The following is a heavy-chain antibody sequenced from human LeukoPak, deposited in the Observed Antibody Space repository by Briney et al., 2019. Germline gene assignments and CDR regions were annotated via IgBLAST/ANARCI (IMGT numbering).Heavy chain of an antibody. Sequence: GGSLRLSCVASGFTLSSYWMSWVRQAPGKGLEWVSCISGGGGNTYYADSVKGRFTISRDNSKNTLYLQMNSLKAEDTAVYYCAKNTYDSSGYYTFDYWGQGTLVTVSS. D-gene: IGHD3-22*01. CDR2: ISGGGGNT. CDR3: AKNTYDSSGYYTFDY. J-gene: IGHJ4*02. CDR1: GFTLSSYW. V-gene: IGHV3-23*01.